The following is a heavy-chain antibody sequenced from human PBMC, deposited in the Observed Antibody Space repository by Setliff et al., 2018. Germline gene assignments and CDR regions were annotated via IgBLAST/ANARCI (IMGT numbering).Heavy chain of an antibody. Sequence: SETLSLTCAVSANTLSTSYYWGWVRQPPGKGLEWIGDIYKGGSTYYNPSLRSRVSMSLDTSKRQVSLNLNSVTAADTGVYYCARGRMRGSCSGPSCTYDPFDIWGQGTPVTVSS. D-gene: IGHD2-2*01. J-gene: IGHJ3*02. V-gene: IGHV4-38-2*01. CDR3: ARGRMRGSCSGPSCTYDPFDI. CDR2: IYKGGST. CDR1: ANTLSTSYY.